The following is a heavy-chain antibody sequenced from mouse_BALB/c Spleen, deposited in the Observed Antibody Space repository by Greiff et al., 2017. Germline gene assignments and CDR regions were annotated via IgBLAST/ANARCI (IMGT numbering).Heavy chain of an antibody. CDR1: GFTFSSYG. D-gene: IGHD3-3*01. V-gene: IGHV5-6-3*01. J-gene: IGHJ2*01. CDR2: INSNGGST. Sequence: EVQLVESGGGLVQPGGSLKLSCAASGFTFSSYGMSWVRQTPDKRLELVATINSNGGSTYYPDSVKGRFTISRDNAKNTLYLQMSSLKSEDTAMYYCARDGDEGYYFDYWGQGTTLSLL. CDR3: ARDGDEGYYFDY.